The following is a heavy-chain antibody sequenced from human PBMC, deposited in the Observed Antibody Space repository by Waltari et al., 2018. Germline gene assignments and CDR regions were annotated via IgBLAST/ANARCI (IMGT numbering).Heavy chain of an antibody. V-gene: IGHV4-30-4*08. Sequence: QVQLQESGPGLVQPSQTLSLTCTVSAVSISSGDDHWNWIRQPPGKGLEWIGYVYYSGSTYYNPSLKSRLTISVDTSKNQFYLHLNSVTAADTAVYYCARADYYYDKNWFDPWGQGTPVTVSS. CDR2: VYYSGST. D-gene: IGHD3-22*01. J-gene: IGHJ5*02. CDR1: AVSISSGDDH. CDR3: ARADYYYDKNWFDP.